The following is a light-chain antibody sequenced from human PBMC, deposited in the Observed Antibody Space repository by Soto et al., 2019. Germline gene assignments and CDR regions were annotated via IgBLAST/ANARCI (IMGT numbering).Light chain of an antibody. J-gene: IGKJ2*01. CDR3: QQSYSTPT. Sequence: DIQMTQSPSSLSASVGDIVTITCRARQSIYNYLNWYQQKPGKATMLLIYAASSLQSGVPSRFSGSGSGTDFILTISSLQPEDFATYYCQQSYSTPTFGQGNKLEIK. CDR1: QSIYNY. CDR2: AAS. V-gene: IGKV1-39*01.